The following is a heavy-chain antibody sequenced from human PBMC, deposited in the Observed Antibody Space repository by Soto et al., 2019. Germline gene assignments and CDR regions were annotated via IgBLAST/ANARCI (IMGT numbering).Heavy chain of an antibody. CDR1: GGSFSGYY. CDR2: INHSGST. Sequence: PSETLSLTCAVCGGSFSGYYWSWIRQPPGKGLEWIGEINHSGSTNYNPSLKSRVTISVDTSKNQFSLKLSSVTAADTAVYYCARDPLVRHRIAAAGNGIDYWGQGTLVTVS. D-gene: IGHD6-13*01. V-gene: IGHV4-34*01. J-gene: IGHJ4*02. CDR3: ARDPLVRHRIAAAGNGIDY.